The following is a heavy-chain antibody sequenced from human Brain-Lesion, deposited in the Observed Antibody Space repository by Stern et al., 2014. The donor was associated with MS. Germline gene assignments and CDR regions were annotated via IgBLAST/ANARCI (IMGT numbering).Heavy chain of an antibody. J-gene: IGHJ4*02. CDR1: GYTVSGHC. V-gene: IGHV1-46*01. CDR3: ARRKVNTMTLDY. Sequence: VQLVQPGAEVKKPGASVTVSCTPSGYTVSGHCIDWVRQAPGQGPEWMVLINPNTGATSYAQTFRGRVTLTRDTSTTTVYLDLNRLRSDDTAVYYCARRKVNTMTLDYWGQGTLVTVSS. D-gene: IGHD5-18*01. CDR2: INPNTGAT.